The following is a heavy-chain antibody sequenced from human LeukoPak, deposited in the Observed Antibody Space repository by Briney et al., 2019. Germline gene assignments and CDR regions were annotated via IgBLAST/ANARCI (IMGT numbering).Heavy chain of an antibody. CDR1: GGSISSYC. V-gene: IGHV4-59*01. D-gene: IGHD3-22*01. CDR2: ICYSGST. CDR3: ARWDSSGYYFDY. J-gene: IGHJ4*02. Sequence: SETLSLTCTVSGGSISSYCWSWIRQPPGKGLEWVGYICYSGSTNYNPSLKSRVVMSIDTSKNQFSLKLSSVTAADTAVYYCARWDSSGYYFDYWGQGTLVTVSS.